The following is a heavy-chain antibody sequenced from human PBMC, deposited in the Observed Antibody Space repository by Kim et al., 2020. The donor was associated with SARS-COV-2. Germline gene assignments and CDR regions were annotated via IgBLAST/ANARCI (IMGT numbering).Heavy chain of an antibody. D-gene: IGHD4-17*01. V-gene: IGHV1-24*01. CDR1: GYTLTELS. CDR2: FDPEDGET. J-gene: IGHJ3*02. Sequence: ASVKVSCKVSGYTLTELSMHWVRQAPGKGLEWMGGFDPEDGETIYAQKFQGRVTMTEDTSTDTAYMELSSLRSEDTAVYYCATGRPYGDYVSAFDIWGQGTMVTVSS. CDR3: ATGRPYGDYVSAFDI.